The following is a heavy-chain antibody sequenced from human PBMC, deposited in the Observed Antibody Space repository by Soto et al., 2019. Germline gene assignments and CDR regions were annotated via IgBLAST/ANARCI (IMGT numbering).Heavy chain of an antibody. Sequence: QITLKESGPTLVKPTQTLTLTCTFSGFSLSTSGVGVGWIRQPPGKALVWLALIYWDDDKRYSPSLKSRLTMTKDTSKNQVVLTITDMDPVDTDTYYCAHRRVWSIAAAFDSWGQGTLVTVSS. V-gene: IGHV2-5*02. CDR1: GFSLSTSGVG. CDR3: AHRRVWSIAAAFDS. J-gene: IGHJ4*02. CDR2: IYWDDDK. D-gene: IGHD6-13*01.